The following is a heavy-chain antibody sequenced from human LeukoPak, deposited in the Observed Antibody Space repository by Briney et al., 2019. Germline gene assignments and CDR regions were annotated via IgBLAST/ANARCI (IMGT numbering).Heavy chain of an antibody. Sequence: PGGSLRLSCAASGFTSSYFWLHWVRQAPGKGLVWVSRINNDGSSTSYADSVKGRFTISRDNSKNTLYLQMNSLRAEDTAVYYCAKKGATTGDFDYWGQGTLVTVSS. V-gene: IGHV3-74*01. J-gene: IGHJ4*02. CDR1: GFTSSYFW. CDR2: INNDGSST. CDR3: AKKGATTGDFDY. D-gene: IGHD1-26*01.